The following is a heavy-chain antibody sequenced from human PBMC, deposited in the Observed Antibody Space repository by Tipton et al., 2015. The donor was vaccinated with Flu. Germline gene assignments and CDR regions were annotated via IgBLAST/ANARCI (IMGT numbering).Heavy chain of an antibody. J-gene: IGHJ4*02. CDR3: ARLGSALYV. D-gene: IGHD3-16*01. V-gene: IGHV4-39*01. CDR1: GGSISSSSYY. CDR2: IYYSGET. Sequence: TLSLTCSVSGGSISSSSYYWGWIRQPPGKGLEWIGGIYYSGETYYSPSLKSRVTISVDTSKDQFSLKMTSMTATDTAVYYCARLGSALYVWGQGTLVTVPS.